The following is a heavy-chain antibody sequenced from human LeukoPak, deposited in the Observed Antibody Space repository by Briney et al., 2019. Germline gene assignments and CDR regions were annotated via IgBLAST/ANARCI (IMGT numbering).Heavy chain of an antibody. Sequence: TSETLSLTCTVSGGSISSGDYYWSWIRQPPGKGLEWIGYIYYSGSTYYNPSLKSRVTISVDTSKNQFSLKLSSVTAADTAVYYCARAGGPLSAVAGVTDYWGQGTLVTVSS. V-gene: IGHV4-30-4*08. CDR1: GGSISSGDYY. CDR2: IYYSGST. CDR3: ARAGGPLSAVAGVTDY. D-gene: IGHD6-19*01. J-gene: IGHJ4*02.